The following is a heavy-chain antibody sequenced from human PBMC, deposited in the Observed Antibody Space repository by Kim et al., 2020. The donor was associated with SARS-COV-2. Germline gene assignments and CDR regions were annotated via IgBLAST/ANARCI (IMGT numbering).Heavy chain of an antibody. J-gene: IGHJ6*02. CDR2: IWYDGSNK. Sequence: GGSLRRSCAASGFTFNIYDMHWVRQAPGKGLEWVALIWYDGSNKYYADSVKGRFTISRDNSKNTLYLQMNSLRAENTAVYYCARVPPYSSTWYDYGMDVWGQGTTVTVSS. CDR1: GFTFNIYD. D-gene: IGHD6-13*01. V-gene: IGHV3-33*01. CDR3: ARVPPYSSTWYDYGMDV.